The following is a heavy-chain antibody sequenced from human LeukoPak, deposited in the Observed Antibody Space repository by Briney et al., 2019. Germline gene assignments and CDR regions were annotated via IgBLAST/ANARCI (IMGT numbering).Heavy chain of an antibody. CDR2: MYYSERP. CDR3: ARRGGSPLGAFDI. J-gene: IGHJ3*02. CDR1: GGSISSYY. V-gene: IGHV4-59*01. D-gene: IGHD1-26*01. Sequence: SETLSLTCTVSGGSISSYYWSWIRQPPGKGLEWIGYMYYSERPNYNPSLKSRVTISVDTSKNQFSLKLTSVTAADTAVYYCARRGGSPLGAFDIWGQGTMVTVSS.